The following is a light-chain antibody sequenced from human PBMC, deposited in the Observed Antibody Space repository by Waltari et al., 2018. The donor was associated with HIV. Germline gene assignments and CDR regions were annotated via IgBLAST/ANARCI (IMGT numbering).Light chain of an antibody. J-gene: IGLJ1*01. V-gene: IGLV3-1*01. CDR1: RLGDKF. CDR3: QTWDTNSLYV. Sequence: SYEVTQTPSVSVAPGQTAIITCSGDRLGDKFTCWYQQKPGQSPVLVIYQDSKRPSGIPERFSASNSGNTATLTISGTQATDEADYYCQTWDTNSLYVLGSGTKVSVL. CDR2: QDS.